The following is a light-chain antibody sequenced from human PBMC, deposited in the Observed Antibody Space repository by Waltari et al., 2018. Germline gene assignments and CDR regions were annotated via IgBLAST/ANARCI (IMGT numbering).Light chain of an antibody. Sequence: QSALTQPASVSGSPGQSITISCSVTDSDVGAYDFVSWYQQHPGKAPHLIIYEVSNRPAVISNRFSASKSGNTASLTISGLQAEDEADYYCSSYTTSSAPGVFGTGTRVTVL. J-gene: IGLJ1*01. CDR1: DSDVGAYDF. CDR2: EVS. CDR3: SSYTTSSAPGV. V-gene: IGLV2-14*01.